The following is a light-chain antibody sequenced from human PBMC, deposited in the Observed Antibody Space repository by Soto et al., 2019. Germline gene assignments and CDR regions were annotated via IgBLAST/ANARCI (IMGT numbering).Light chain of an antibody. CDR2: WAS. CDR1: QSVLYSSNNKNY. J-gene: IGKJ2*01. Sequence: DIVMTQSPDSLAVSLGERVTINCKSSQSVLYSSNNKNYLAWYQQRPGQPPKLLIYWASTRESGVPDRFSGSGSWTDFTLTITSLQAEDVAVYYCQQYESTPPTFGQGTKLEIK. CDR3: QQYESTPPT. V-gene: IGKV4-1*01.